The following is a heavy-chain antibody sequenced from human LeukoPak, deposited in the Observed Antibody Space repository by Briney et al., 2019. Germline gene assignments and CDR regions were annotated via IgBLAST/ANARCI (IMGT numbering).Heavy chain of an antibody. V-gene: IGHV3-7*03. CDR3: ARDGGSGSYAN. Sequence: GGSLRLSCTASGFTFSNFWMSWVRQAPGKGLEWVANIKQDGSDKYYVDSVKGRFTISRDNGKNSLYLQMNSLRAEDTAVYYCARDGGSGSYANWGQGTLVTVSS. CDR1: GFTFSNFW. J-gene: IGHJ4*02. D-gene: IGHD3-16*01. CDR2: IKQDGSDK.